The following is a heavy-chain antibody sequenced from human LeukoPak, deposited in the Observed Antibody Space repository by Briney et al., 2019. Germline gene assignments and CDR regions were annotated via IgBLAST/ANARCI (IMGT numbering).Heavy chain of an antibody. Sequence: SETLSLTCTVSGGSISSGGYYWSWIRQHPGKGLEWIGYIYYSGSTNYNPSLKSRVTISVDTSKNQFSLKLSSVTAADTAVYYCARLLAAAAGTSQFWFDPWGQGTLVTVSS. D-gene: IGHD6-13*01. CDR1: GGSISSGGYY. CDR3: ARLLAAAAGTSQFWFDP. CDR2: IYYSGST. J-gene: IGHJ5*02. V-gene: IGHV4-61*08.